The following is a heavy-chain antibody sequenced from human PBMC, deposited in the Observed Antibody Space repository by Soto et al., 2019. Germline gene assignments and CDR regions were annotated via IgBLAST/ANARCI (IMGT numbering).Heavy chain of an antibody. J-gene: IGHJ4*02. CDR1: GFSLSSTRVA. D-gene: IGHD6-19*01. V-gene: IGHV2-5*02. CDR3: AHSVVAGLGYYFDY. Sequence: QITLKESGPTLVKPTQTLTLTCTFSGFSLSSTRVAVGWIRQPPGKALEWLALIYWDDDKRYSLFLKSRLTITKDTSKNQVVLTITNMDPVDTATYYCAHSVVAGLGYYFDYWGQGTLVTVSS. CDR2: IYWDDDK.